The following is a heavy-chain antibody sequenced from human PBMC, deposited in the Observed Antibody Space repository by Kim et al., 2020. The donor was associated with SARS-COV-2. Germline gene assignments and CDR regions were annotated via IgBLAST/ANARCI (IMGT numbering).Heavy chain of an antibody. J-gene: IGHJ4*02. CDR3: ARAAFYAYYDFWSGYYKPYYFDY. V-gene: IGHV4-34*01. CDR2: INHSGST. CDR1: GGSFSGYY. D-gene: IGHD3-3*01. Sequence: SETLSLTCAVYGGSFSGYYWSWIRQPPGKGLEWIGEINHSGSTNYNPSLKSRVTISVDTSKNQFSLKLSSVTAADTAVYYCARAAFYAYYDFWSGYYKPYYFDYWGQGTQVTVSS.